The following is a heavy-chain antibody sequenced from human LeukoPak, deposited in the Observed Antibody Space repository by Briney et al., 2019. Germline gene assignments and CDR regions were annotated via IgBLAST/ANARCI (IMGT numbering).Heavy chain of an antibody. Sequence: GASVKVSCKTSGYTFTSYYIHWVRQAPGQGLEWMGIINPSGGSTSYAQKFQGRVTMTRDTSTSTVYMYLSSLRSEDTAVYYCAGDSLYGVVDYWGQGTLVTVSS. CDR1: GYTFTSYY. CDR3: AGDSLYGVVDY. V-gene: IGHV1-46*01. D-gene: IGHD4-17*01. J-gene: IGHJ4*02. CDR2: INPSGGST.